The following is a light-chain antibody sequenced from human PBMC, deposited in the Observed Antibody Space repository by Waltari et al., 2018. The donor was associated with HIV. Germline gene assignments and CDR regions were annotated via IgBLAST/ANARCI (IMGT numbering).Light chain of an antibody. CDR3: LVHMGHGAWV. CDR1: SGSVSTTSF. CDR2: SHN. J-gene: IGLJ3*02. V-gene: IGLV8-61*01. Sequence: QTVVTQEPSFSVSPGGTVTLTCGLNSGSVSTTSFPSWYQQTPGQAPRMLIYSHNIRSSGVPDRFSGSILRNKAALTITGAQADDESDYYCLVHMGHGAWVFGGGTKLTVL.